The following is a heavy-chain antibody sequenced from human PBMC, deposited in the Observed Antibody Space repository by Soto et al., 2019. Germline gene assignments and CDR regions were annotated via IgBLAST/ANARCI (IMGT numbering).Heavy chain of an antibody. Sequence: DVQLVESGGVVVQPGGSLRLSCAASGFTFDDYTMHWVRQAPGKGLEWVSLISWDGGSTYYADSVKGRFTISRDNSKNSLYLQMNSLRTEDTALYYCAKDMKSWYLFNNYGMDVWGQGTTVTVSS. CDR2: ISWDGGST. D-gene: IGHD6-13*01. J-gene: IGHJ6*02. V-gene: IGHV3-43*01. CDR1: GFTFDDYT. CDR3: AKDMKSWYLFNNYGMDV.